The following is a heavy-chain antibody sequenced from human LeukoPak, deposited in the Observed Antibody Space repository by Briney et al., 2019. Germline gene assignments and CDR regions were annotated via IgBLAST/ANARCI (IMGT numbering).Heavy chain of an antibody. V-gene: IGHV3-23*01. Sequence: GGSLGLSCAASGFTFSSYAMSWVRQAPGKGLEWVSAISGSGGSTYYADSVKGRFTISRDKAKNSLYLQMNSLRAEDTAIYYCAREGMVATFDYWGQGTLVTVSS. CDR1: GFTFSSYA. J-gene: IGHJ4*02. CDR2: ISGSGGST. CDR3: AREGMVATFDY. D-gene: IGHD5-12*01.